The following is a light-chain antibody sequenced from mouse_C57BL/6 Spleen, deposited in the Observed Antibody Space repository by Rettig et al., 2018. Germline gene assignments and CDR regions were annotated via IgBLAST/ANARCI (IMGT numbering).Light chain of an antibody. V-gene: IGKV4-55*01. J-gene: IGKJ5*01. CDR2: DTS. CDR1: SSVSN. CDR3: QQWSSYPPT. Sequence: QIVLTQSPAIMSGSPGEKVSMTCSASSSVSNMYWYQQKPGSSPRLLIFDTSNLASGVPIRFSGSGSGTSYSLTISRMEAEDAAAYYCQQWSSYPPTFGAGTKLELK.